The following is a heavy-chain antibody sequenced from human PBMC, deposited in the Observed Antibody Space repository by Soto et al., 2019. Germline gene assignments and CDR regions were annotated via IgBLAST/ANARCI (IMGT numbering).Heavy chain of an antibody. J-gene: IGHJ6*02. D-gene: IGHD1-7*01. CDR3: AREELPKYHYGMDV. CDR2: INPNSGGT. CDR1: GKSITGYS. V-gene: IGHV1-2*02. Sequence: APVNVSCEDSGKSITGYSRLWVRQAPGQGLEWMGWINPNSGGTNYAQKFQGRVTMTRDTSISTAYMELSRLRSDDTAVYYCAREELPKYHYGMDVWGQGTTVTVSS.